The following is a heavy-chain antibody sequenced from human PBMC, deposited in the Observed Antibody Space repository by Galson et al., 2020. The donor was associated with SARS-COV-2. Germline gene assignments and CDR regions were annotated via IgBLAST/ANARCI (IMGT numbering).Heavy chain of an antibody. CDR1: GGSISSYY. CDR3: ARRTWTEVGRFGYYGIDV. J-gene: IGHJ6*02. D-gene: IGHD3-16*01. CDR2: IHSSGST. V-gene: IGHV4-59*08. Sequence: ASETLSLTCTVSGGSISSYYWSWIRQPPGKGLECIGNIHSSGSTNPHPSLERRITMSVNKSKNQFSLNLNSVTAADAAVYYCARRTWTEVGRFGYYGIDVWGEGTTVTV.